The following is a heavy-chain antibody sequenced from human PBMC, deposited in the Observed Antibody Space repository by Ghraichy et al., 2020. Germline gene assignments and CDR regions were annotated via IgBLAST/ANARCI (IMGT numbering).Heavy chain of an antibody. Sequence: GESLNISCAASGLTFSSYEMNWVRQAPGKGLEWVSYISSSGSSIYYADSVKGRFTISRDNAKNSLYLQMNILRAEDTAVYYCASRNYDYTGDWFDPWGQGTLVTVSS. CDR3: ASRNYDYTGDWFDP. V-gene: IGHV3-48*03. J-gene: IGHJ5*02. CDR1: GLTFSSYE. D-gene: IGHD3-16*01. CDR2: ISSSGSSI.